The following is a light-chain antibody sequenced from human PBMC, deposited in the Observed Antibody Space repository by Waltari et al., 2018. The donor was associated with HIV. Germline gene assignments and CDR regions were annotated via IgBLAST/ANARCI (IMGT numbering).Light chain of an antibody. Sequence: DIVMPQSPDSLAVSLGDRAPIPSQSPQSVLYSSNNKNYLAWYQQKPGQPPKLLIYWASTRESGVPDRFSGSGSGTDFTLTISSLQAEDVAVYYCQQYYSTPRTFGGGTTVEIK. V-gene: IGKV4-1*01. J-gene: IGKJ4*01. CDR3: QQYYSTPRT. CDR2: WAS. CDR1: QSVLYSSNNKNY.